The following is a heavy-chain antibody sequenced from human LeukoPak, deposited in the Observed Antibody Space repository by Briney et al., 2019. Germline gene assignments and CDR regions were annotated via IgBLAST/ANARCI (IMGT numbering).Heavy chain of an antibody. CDR2: ISATGST. D-gene: IGHD3-3*01. CDR3: ARDGTGANYDFWGGYYTGIFGFDP. Sequence: SETLSLTCTVSNGSVSTYYWSWIRQSAGKGLEWIVHISATGSTTYNPSLKSRVTVSVDTSKNQFSLKLSSVTAADTAVYYCARDGTGANYDFWGGYYTGIFGFDPWGQGTLVTVSS. J-gene: IGHJ5*02. V-gene: IGHV4-4*07. CDR1: NGSVSTYY.